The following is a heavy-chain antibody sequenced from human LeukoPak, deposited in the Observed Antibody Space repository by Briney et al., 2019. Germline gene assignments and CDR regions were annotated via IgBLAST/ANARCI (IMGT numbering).Heavy chain of an antibody. CDR2: ISSSSYI. J-gene: IGHJ4*02. CDR3: ARDADYYYDTGLDY. D-gene: IGHD3-22*01. Sequence: PGGSLRLSCAASGFTFSGYSLSWVRQAPGKGLEWVSSISSSSYIYYADSVKGRFTISRDNAKNSLYLQMNSLRAEDTAVYYCARDADYYYDTGLDYWGQGTLVTVSS. CDR1: GFTFSGYS. V-gene: IGHV3-21*01.